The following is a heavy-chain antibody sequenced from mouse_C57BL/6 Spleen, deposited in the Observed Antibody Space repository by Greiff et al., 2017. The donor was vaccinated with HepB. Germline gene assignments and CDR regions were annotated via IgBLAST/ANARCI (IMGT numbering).Heavy chain of an antibody. Sequence: VQRVESGAELVRPGASVKLSCKASGYTFTDYYINWVKQRPGQGLEWIARIYPGSGNTYYNEKFKGKATLTAEKSSSTAYMQLSSLTSEDSAVYFCAREITGTWDYWGQGTTLTVSS. CDR1: GYTFTDYY. CDR2: IYPGSGNT. CDR3: AREITGTWDY. V-gene: IGHV1-76*01. J-gene: IGHJ2*01. D-gene: IGHD4-1*01.